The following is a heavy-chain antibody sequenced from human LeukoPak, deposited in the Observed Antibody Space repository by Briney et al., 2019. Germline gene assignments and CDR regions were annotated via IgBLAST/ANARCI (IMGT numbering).Heavy chain of an antibody. CDR2: IWYDGSNK. Sequence: GGSLRLSCAASGFTFSTYGMSWVRQAPGKGLEWVAVIWYDGSNKYYADSVKGRFTISRDNSKNTLYLQMNSLRAEDTAVYYCARDTRRGAAGGDAFDIWGQGTMVTVSS. V-gene: IGHV3-33*08. CDR3: ARDTRRGAAGGDAFDI. CDR1: GFTFSTYG. D-gene: IGHD1-26*01. J-gene: IGHJ3*02.